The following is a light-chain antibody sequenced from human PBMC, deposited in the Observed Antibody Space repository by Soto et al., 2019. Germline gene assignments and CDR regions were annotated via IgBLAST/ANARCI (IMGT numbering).Light chain of an antibody. CDR1: QSISSW. CDR3: QQYNSYSPT. J-gene: IGKJ1*01. Sequence: IQMTQSPSTLSASVGDRVTITCRASQSISSWLAWYQQKAGKAPNLLIYKASRLESGVPSRFSGSGSETEFTLTISGLQPGDSATYYCQQYNSYSPTFGQVTKVDIK. CDR2: KAS. V-gene: IGKV1-5*03.